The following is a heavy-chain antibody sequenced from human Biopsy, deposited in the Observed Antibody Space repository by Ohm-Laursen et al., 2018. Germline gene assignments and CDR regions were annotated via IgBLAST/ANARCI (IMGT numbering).Heavy chain of an antibody. D-gene: IGHD2-15*01. CDR3: GNEVHGRDY. V-gene: IGHV4-34*08. CDR1: GKTFSDYY. CDR2: INQSGRT. J-gene: IGHJ4*02. Sequence: SETLSLTCEVYGKTFSDYYWSWIRQPPGKGLEWIGQINQSGRTNYNPSLKGRVNISADKSNNRFSLKLTSVTSADTAVYFCGNEVHGRDYWGLGALVTVSS.